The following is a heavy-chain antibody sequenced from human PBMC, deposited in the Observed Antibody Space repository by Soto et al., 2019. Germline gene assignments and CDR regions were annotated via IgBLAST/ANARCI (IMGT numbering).Heavy chain of an antibody. Sequence: EVQLVQSGAEVKKPGESLRISCMGSGYNFTSYWITWVRQMPGKGLEWMGTIDPSDSYINYGPSVQGHVTISADKSIFTASLQWSSLKASDTAMYYCARVSGYQSNWSRHFDLWGRGTLVTVSS. V-gene: IGHV5-10-1*01. CDR1: GYNFTSYW. D-gene: IGHD6-13*01. CDR3: ARVSGYQSNWSRHFDL. CDR2: IDPSDSYI. J-gene: IGHJ2*01.